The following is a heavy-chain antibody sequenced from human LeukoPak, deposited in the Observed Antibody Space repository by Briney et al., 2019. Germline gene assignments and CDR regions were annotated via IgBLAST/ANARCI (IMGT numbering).Heavy chain of an antibody. CDR1: GGSISTYY. CDR3: ARHGIVDSSRKYYFDY. J-gene: IGHJ4*02. CDR2: IYYSGST. D-gene: IGHD6-13*01. Sequence: PSETLSLTCSVSGGSISTYYWSWIRQPPGKGLEWIGYIYYSGSTSYNPSLKSRVTISVDTSKNQFSLELSSVTAAGTAVYYCARHGIVDSSRKYYFDYWGQGTLVTVSS. V-gene: IGHV4-59*08.